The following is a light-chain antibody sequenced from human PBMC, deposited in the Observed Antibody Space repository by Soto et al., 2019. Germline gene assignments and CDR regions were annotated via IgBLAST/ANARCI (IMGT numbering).Light chain of an antibody. CDR1: SSDVGGYNL. CDR3: CSYAGRFIWL. Sequence: QSALTQPRSVSASPGQSVTIPCSGSSSDVGGYNLVSWYQQKPGEVPKVIIYDVFKRPSGVPDRFFGSKSGNTATLTISGLQGDDEADFHCCSYAGRFIWLFGGGTKVHRP. CDR2: DVF. J-gene: IGLJ3*02. V-gene: IGLV2-11*01.